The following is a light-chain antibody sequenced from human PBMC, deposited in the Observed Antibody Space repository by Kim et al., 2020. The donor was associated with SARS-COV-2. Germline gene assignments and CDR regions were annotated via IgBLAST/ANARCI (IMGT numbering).Light chain of an antibody. Sequence: EIVMTQTPATLSVSPGEGATLSCRASQSVDNKLAWYQQKPGQPPRLLISAASTRATGTPARFSGSGSGTEFTLTISSLQSDDFGIYYCLQYNKWPPYTFGQGTKLEI. V-gene: IGKV3D-15*01. CDR2: AAS. CDR3: LQYNKWPPYT. CDR1: QSVDNK. J-gene: IGKJ2*01.